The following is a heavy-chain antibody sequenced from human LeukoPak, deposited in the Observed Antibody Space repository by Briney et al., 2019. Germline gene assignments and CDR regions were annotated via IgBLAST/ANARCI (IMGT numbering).Heavy chain of an antibody. V-gene: IGHV3-23*01. D-gene: IGHD3-22*01. Sequence: SGGSLRLSCAASGFTFSSYAMSWVRQAPGKGLEWVSVISGSGGSTYYADSVKGRFTISRDNSKNTLYLQMNSRRAEDTAVYYCAREMYYYESSGYCDYWGQGTLVTVSS. CDR1: GFTFSSYA. CDR2: ISGSGGST. J-gene: IGHJ4*02. CDR3: AREMYYYESSGYCDY.